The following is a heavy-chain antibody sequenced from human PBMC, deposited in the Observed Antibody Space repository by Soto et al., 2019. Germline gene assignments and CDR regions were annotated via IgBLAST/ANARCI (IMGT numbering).Heavy chain of an antibody. CDR2: INAGNGNT. CDR1: GYTFTSYA. V-gene: IGHV1-3*01. J-gene: IGHJ2*01. D-gene: IGHD2-21*02. CDR3: ARVPQGYCGGDCYPWYFDL. Sequence: ASVKVSCKASGYTFTSYAMHWVRQAPGQRLEWMGWINAGNGNTKYSQKFQGRVTITRDTSASTAYMELSSLRSEDTAVYYCARVPQGYCGGDCYPWYFDLWGRGTLVTVSS.